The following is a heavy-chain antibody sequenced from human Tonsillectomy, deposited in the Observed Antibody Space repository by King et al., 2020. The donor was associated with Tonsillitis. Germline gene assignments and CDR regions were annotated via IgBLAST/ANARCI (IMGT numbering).Heavy chain of an antibody. Sequence: VQLVESGGGLVQPGGSLRLSCAASQFTVSSNYMSWVRQAPGKGLEWVSVVYADGSTNYADSVKGRFTISRHNSKNTLYLQMNSLRAEDTAVYYCARGLAWQAPDYMDVWGKGTTVTVSS. V-gene: IGHV3-53*04. J-gene: IGHJ6*03. CDR3: ARGLAWQAPDYMDV. CDR1: QFTVSSNY. CDR2: VYADGST.